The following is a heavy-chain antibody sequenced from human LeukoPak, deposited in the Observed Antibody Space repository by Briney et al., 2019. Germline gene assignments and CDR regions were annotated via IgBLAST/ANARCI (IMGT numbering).Heavy chain of an antibody. D-gene: IGHD6-6*01. Sequence: PGGSLRLSCAASGFTVGSNYMSWVRQAPGKGLEWVSVIYSGGSTYYADSVKGRFTISRDNSKNTLYLQMNSLRAEDTAVYYCARGIAARLSYFDYWGQGTLVTVSS. CDR2: IYSGGST. CDR1: GFTVGSNY. J-gene: IGHJ4*02. CDR3: ARGIAARLSYFDY. V-gene: IGHV3-66*01.